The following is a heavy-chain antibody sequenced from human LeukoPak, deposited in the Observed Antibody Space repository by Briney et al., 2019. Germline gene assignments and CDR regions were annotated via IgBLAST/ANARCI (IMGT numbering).Heavy chain of an antibody. J-gene: IGHJ4*02. CDR1: GYSFSAYY. CDR3: ATSGSYHKYYFDY. Sequence: ASVKISCKASGYSFSAYYMHWVRQAPGQGLDWMGVINLSGGSTSYALKFQDRVTVSRDTSTSTVYMELSSLRSDDTAVYFCATSGSYHKYYFDYWGQGTLVTVSS. V-gene: IGHV1-46*01. D-gene: IGHD1-26*01. CDR2: INLSGGST.